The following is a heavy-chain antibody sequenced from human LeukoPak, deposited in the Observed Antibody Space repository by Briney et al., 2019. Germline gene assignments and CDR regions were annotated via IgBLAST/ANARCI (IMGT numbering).Heavy chain of an antibody. J-gene: IGHJ4*02. CDR3: ARADGSHYGLKDY. Sequence: QPGGSLRLSCAASGFTFRSYWVHWVRQAPGKGLVWVSRISPDGTSKSYADSVKGRFTISRDNAKNTLSLQMNSLRAEDTGLYYCARADGSHYGLKDYWGQGTLVTVSS. CDR1: GFTFRSYW. D-gene: IGHD1-26*01. CDR2: ISPDGTSK. V-gene: IGHV3-74*01.